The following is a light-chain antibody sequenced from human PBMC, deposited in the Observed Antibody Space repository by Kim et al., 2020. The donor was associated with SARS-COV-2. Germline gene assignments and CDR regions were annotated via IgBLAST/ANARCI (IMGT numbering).Light chain of an antibody. J-gene: IGKJ2*01. Sequence: EIVMTQSPATLSVSPGERATLSCRASQSVSSNLAWYQQKPGQAPRLLIYGASTRATAIPTRFSGSGSGTEFTLTISSLQSEDFAVYYCHQYNISPLYTFPQETNLEI. V-gene: IGKV3-15*01. CDR3: HQYNISPLYT. CDR1: QSVSSN. CDR2: GAS.